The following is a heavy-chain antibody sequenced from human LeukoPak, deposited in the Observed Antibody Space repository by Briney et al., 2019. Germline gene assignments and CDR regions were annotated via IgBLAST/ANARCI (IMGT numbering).Heavy chain of an antibody. Sequence: NRAETVSLTCTVSGGSVSSYYWSWIRRPPGRGLEWIAYLSHSGSSDSNPSLTSRVTTLVDTSKNQFSLKLTSVTAADTAVYYCARARYANAWYAFDICGHGTMPTVSS. CDR1: GGSVSSYY. J-gene: IGHJ3*02. V-gene: IGHV4-59*02. CDR2: LSHSGSS. D-gene: IGHD2-2*01. CDR3: ARARYANAWYAFDI.